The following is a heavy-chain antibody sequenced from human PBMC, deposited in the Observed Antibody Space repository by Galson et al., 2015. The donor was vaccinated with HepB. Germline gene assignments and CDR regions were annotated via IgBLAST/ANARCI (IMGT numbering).Heavy chain of an antibody. D-gene: IGHD5/OR15-5a*01. V-gene: IGHV1-46*01. Sequence: SVKVSCKASGYTFTSYYIHWVRQAPGQGLEWMGIINPSGGSTSYAQKFQGRVTMTRDTSTSTVYMELSSLRSEDTAVYYCARQVYALGDYYYYRGVWGKGTTVTVSS. CDR2: INPSGGST. J-gene: IGHJ6*03. CDR3: ARQVYALGDYYYYRGV. CDR1: GYTFTSYY.